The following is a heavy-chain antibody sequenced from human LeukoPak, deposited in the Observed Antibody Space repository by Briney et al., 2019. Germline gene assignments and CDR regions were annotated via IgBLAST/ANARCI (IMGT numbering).Heavy chain of an antibody. V-gene: IGHV3-66*01. CDR3: ARERRQWQPFDI. J-gene: IGHJ3*02. D-gene: IGHD6-19*01. CDR2: VETAKGT. CDR1: GFSVNNKY. Sequence: GGSLRLSCVASGFSVNNKYMSWVRQAPGKGLEWIAAVETAKGTVYAESVKDRFTISRDNSKNTLYLEMNSLRAEDTAVYYCARERRQWQPFDIWGQGTMVTVSS.